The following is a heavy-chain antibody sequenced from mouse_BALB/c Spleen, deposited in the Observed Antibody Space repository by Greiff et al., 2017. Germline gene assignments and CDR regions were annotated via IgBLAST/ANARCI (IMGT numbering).Heavy chain of an antibody. Sequence: EVQLQQSGPELVKPGASVKISCKASGYTFTDYNMHWVKQSHGKSLEWIGYIYPYNGGTGYNQKFKSKATLTVDNSSSTAYMELRSLTSEDSAVYYCARGDGYYDYYAMDYWGQGTSVTVSS. V-gene: IGHV1S29*02. D-gene: IGHD2-3*01. J-gene: IGHJ4*01. CDR3: ARGDGYYDYYAMDY. CDR2: IYPYNGGT. CDR1: GYTFTDYN.